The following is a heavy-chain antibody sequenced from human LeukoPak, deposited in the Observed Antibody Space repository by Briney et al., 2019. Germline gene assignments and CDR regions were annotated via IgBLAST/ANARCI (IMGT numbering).Heavy chain of an antibody. CDR1: GGSMSSYY. J-gene: IGHJ4*02. CDR2: IYYSGTT. CDR3: ARDVPTIVGALDY. D-gene: IGHD1-26*01. V-gene: IGHV4-59*01. Sequence: PSETLSLTCTVSGGSMSSYYWSWIRQPPGKGLEWVGYIYYSGTTTYNPSLKSRVTISVDTVKDQFSLKLSSVTAADTAVYYCARDVPTIVGALDYWGQGTLVTVSS.